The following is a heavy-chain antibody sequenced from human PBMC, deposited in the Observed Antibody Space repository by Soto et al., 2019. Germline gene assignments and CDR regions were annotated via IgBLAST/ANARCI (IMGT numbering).Heavy chain of an antibody. D-gene: IGHD3-22*01. CDR1: GGSFSGYY. Sequence: SEALSLTCAVYGGSFSGYYWNWIRQPPGKGLEWIGEITHSESPNYNPSLKSRVIISVDTSKNQFSLKLSSVTAADTAVYYCARGPDSSGYFYYYGVDIWGPEPTVTVCS. CDR3: ARGPDSSGYFYYYGVDI. V-gene: IGHV4-34*01. J-gene: IGHJ6*02. CDR2: ITHSESP.